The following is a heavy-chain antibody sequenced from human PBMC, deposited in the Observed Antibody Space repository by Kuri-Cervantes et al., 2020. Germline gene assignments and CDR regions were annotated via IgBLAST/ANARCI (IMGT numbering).Heavy chain of an antibody. J-gene: IGHJ2*01. CDR2: ISSSSSTI. CDR3: ARCGSHWYFDL. V-gene: IGHV3-48*01. CDR1: GFIFNTYA. Sequence: ETLSLTCAASGFIFNTYAMTWVRQAPGKGLEWVPYISSSSSTIYYADSVKGRFTISRDNAKNSLYLQMNSLRAEDTAVYYCARCGSHWYFDLWGRGTLVTVSS. D-gene: IGHD5-12*01.